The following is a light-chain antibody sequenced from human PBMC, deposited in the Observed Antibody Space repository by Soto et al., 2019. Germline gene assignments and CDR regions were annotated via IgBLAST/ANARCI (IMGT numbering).Light chain of an antibody. J-gene: IGLJ1*01. CDR2: EVT. CDR3: SSLTSGSTRV. Sequence: QSVLTQPASVSGSPGQSITISCTGTSSDVGGYDYVSGYQQHPDKAPKLILYEVTDRPSGVSSRFSGSKSGNTASLTISGRQAEDEADYDCSSLTSGSTRVFGTGTKLTVL. V-gene: IGLV2-14*01. CDR1: SSDVGGYDY.